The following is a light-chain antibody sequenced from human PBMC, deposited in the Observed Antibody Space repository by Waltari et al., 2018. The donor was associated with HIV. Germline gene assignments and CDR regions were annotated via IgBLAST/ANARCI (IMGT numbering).Light chain of an antibody. CDR2: QDN. V-gene: IGLV3-1*01. J-gene: IGLJ2*01. CDR1: TLGDKY. CDR3: QAWDSSTVV. Sequence: SSEMTQPPSVSVSPGQTASITCSGDTLGDKYASWYQQKPGQSPVLVLYQDNKRPSGIPERFSGSNSGNTATLTISGTQAMDEADYYCQAWDSSTVVFGGGTKLTVL.